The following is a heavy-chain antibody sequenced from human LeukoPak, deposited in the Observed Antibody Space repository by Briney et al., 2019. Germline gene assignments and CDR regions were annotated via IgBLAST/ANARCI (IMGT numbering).Heavy chain of an antibody. D-gene: IGHD2-2*01. J-gene: IGHJ4*02. CDR2: IDPSDSYT. V-gene: IGHV5-10-1*01. Sequence: GESLKISCKGSGYSFTSYWISWVRQMPGKGLEWMGRIDPSDSYTNYSPSFQCHVTISADKSISTAYLQWSSLKASDTAMYYCARLGDDCSSTSCPDYWGQGTLVTVSS. CDR3: ARLGDDCSSTSCPDY. CDR1: GYSFTSYW.